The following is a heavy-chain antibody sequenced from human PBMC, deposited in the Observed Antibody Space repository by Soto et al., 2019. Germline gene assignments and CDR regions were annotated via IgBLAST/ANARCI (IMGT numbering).Heavy chain of an antibody. J-gene: IGHJ3*02. CDR2: IYSSGNT. Sequence: PSETLSLTCTVSGGSMSGYFWSWIRQSTGKGLEWIGRIYSSGNTNYSPSLKSRVTMSLDTSKNQFSLRLTSVTAADTALYYCARFSSGYNGRTDAFDIWGQGXMVTV. D-gene: IGHD3-22*01. CDR3: ARFSSGYNGRTDAFDI. CDR1: GGSMSGYF. V-gene: IGHV4-4*07.